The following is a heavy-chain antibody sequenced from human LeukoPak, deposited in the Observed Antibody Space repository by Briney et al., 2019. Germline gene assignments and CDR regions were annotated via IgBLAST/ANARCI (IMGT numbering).Heavy chain of an antibody. CDR2: IVVGSGNT. Sequence: SVKVSCKASGFTFTSSAMQWVQQARGQRLGWIGWIVVGSGNTNYAQKFQERVTITRDMSTSTAYMELSSLRSEDTAVYYCAADRVLLWFGESPYDAFDIWGQGTMVTVSS. CDR1: GFTFTSSA. V-gene: IGHV1-58*02. J-gene: IGHJ3*02. CDR3: AADRVLLWFGESPYDAFDI. D-gene: IGHD3-10*01.